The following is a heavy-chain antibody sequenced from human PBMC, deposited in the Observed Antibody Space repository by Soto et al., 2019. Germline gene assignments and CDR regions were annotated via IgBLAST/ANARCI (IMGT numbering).Heavy chain of an antibody. CDR3: ARFLGRYDAFDI. D-gene: IGHD7-27*01. Sequence: SPTLSLPCAISGDSVSSNSAAWSWIRQSPSRGLEWLGRTYYRSKWYNDYALSVKSRTTINPDTSKNQFSLQLNSVTPEDTAVYYCARFLGRYDAFDIWGKGQWSPSPQ. CDR2: TYYRSKWYN. V-gene: IGHV6-1*01. CDR1: GDSVSSNSAA. J-gene: IGHJ3*02.